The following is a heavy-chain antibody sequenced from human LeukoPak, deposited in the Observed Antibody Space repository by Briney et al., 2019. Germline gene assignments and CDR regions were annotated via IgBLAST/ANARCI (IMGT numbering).Heavy chain of an antibody. Sequence: SETLSLTCTVSGGSISDAAYYWSWIRQHPGEGLEWIGYIYYSGSTSYNPSLKSRVTISVDTSKNQFSLKLSSVTAADTAVYYCARHGVVPAAIGYWGQGTLVTVSS. CDR2: IYYSGST. V-gene: IGHV4-31*03. CDR3: ARHGVVPAAIGY. J-gene: IGHJ4*02. CDR1: GGSISDAAYY. D-gene: IGHD2-2*01.